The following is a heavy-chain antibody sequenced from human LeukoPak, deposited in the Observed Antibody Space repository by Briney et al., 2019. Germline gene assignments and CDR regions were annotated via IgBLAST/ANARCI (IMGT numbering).Heavy chain of an antibody. CDR3: VRATANGSGRAYDH. Sequence: SETLSLTCAVYGESMIGHFWTWIRQPPGKRLEWIGEIHHSGDTNSNPSLKNRVTMSIDMSKNQFSLKVKSVTAADTAVYYCVRATANGSGRAYDHWAQGNLVPVSS. CDR1: GESMIGHF. D-gene: IGHD3-10*01. J-gene: IGHJ4*02. V-gene: IGHV4-34*01. CDR2: IHHSGDT.